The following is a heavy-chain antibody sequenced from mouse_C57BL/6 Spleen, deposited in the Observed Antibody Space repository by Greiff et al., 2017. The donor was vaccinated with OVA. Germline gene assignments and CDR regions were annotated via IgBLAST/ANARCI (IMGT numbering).Heavy chain of an antibody. J-gene: IGHJ1*03. Sequence: QVQLQQPGTELVKPGASVKLSCKASGYTFTSYWMHWVKQRPGQGLEWIGNINPSNGGTNYNEKFKSKATLTVDISSSTAYMQLSSLTSEDSAVYYCAKEPYYGSRDFDVWGTGTTVTVSS. V-gene: IGHV1-53*01. CDR1: GYTFTSYW. CDR3: AKEPYYGSRDFDV. D-gene: IGHD1-1*01. CDR2: INPSNGGT.